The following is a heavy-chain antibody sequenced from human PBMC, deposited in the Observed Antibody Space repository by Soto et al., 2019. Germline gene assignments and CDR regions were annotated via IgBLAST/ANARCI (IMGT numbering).Heavy chain of an antibody. Sequence: QVRLVQSGAEVKKPGASVKVSCKASGYTFTSYGISWVRQAPGQGLEWMGWISAYNGNTNYAQKLQGRVTMTTDTPTSTAYMELRSLRSDDTAVYYCARDRVTSTVTTRGWFDPWGQGTLVTVSS. J-gene: IGHJ5*02. CDR3: ARDRVTSTVTTRGWFDP. D-gene: IGHD4-17*01. CDR2: ISAYNGNT. V-gene: IGHV1-18*01. CDR1: GYTFTSYG.